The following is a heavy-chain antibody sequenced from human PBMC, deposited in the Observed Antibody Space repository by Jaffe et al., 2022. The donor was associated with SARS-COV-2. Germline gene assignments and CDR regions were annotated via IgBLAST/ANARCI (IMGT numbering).Heavy chain of an antibody. Sequence: EVQLVQSGAEVKKPGESLKISCQGSGYSFGSYWIAWVRQTPEKGLEWMGRIYPGDSDSRYSPSFEGQVTISADKSITTTYLQWNTLKATDTAIYFCARERPQDGFDIWGQGTTVTVSS. CDR3: ARERPQDGFDI. CDR2: IYPGDSDS. J-gene: IGHJ3*02. CDR1: GYSFGSYW. V-gene: IGHV5-51*01.